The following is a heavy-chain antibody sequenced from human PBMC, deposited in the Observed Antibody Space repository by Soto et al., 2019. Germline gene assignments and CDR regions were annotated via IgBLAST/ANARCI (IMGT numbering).Heavy chain of an antibody. J-gene: IGHJ4*02. D-gene: IGHD4-17*01. V-gene: IGHV3-30*18. CDR2: ISYDGSNK. Sequence: GGSLRLSCAASGFTFSSYGMHWVRQAPGKGLEWVAVISYDGSNKYYADSVKGRFTISRDNSKNTLYLQMNSLRAEDTAVYYCAKDRSHYGDYDFDYWGQGTLVTVSS. CDR3: AKDRSHYGDYDFDY. CDR1: GFTFSSYG.